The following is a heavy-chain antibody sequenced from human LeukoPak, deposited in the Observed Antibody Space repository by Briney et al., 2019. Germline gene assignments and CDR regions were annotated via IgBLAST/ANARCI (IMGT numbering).Heavy chain of an antibody. CDR2: INPSGGST. CDR3: ARDSGYDLRVLDYYGMDV. V-gene: IGHV1-46*01. D-gene: IGHD5-12*01. J-gene: IGHJ6*02. CDR1: GYTFTSYY. Sequence: ASVKVSCKASGYTFTSYYMHWVRQAPGQGLEWMGIINPSGGSTSYAQKFQGRVTMTRDTSTSTVYMELSSLRSEDTAVYYCARDSGYDLRVLDYYGMDVWGQGTTVHGSS.